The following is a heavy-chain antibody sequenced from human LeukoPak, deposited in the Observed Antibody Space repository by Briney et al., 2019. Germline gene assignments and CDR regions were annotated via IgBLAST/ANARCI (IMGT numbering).Heavy chain of an antibody. D-gene: IGHD2/OR15-2a*01. CDR3: ARSMSGDY. J-gene: IGHJ4*02. V-gene: IGHV1-46*01. CDR1: GYTFTTYY. Sequence: GASVKVSCKASGYTFTTYYIHWVRQAPGQGPEWMGILNPSGGSTNYAQKFQGRVTMTRDMSTSTVYMELSGLRSEDTAVYYCARSMSGDYWGQGTLVTVSS. CDR2: LNPSGGST.